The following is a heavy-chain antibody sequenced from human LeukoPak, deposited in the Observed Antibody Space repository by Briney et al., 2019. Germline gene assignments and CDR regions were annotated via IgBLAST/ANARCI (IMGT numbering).Heavy chain of an antibody. CDR1: GGSISSYY. CDR3: ARGDSSSWYSPHFDY. CDR2: IYYSGST. J-gene: IGHJ4*02. V-gene: IGHV4-59*01. D-gene: IGHD6-13*01. Sequence: SETPSLTCTVSGGSISSYYWSWIRQPPGKGLEWIGYIYYSGSTNYNPSLKSRVTISVDTSKNQFSLKLSSVTAADTAVYYCARGDSSSWYSPHFDYWGQGTLVTVSS.